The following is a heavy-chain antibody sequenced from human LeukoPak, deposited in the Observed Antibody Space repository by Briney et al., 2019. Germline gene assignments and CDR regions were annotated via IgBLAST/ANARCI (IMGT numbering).Heavy chain of an antibody. CDR1: GYTFTGYY. J-gene: IGHJ4*02. Sequence: GSVKVSCKASGYTFTGYYMHWVRQAPGQGLEWMGWINPNSGGTNYAQKFQGRVTMTRDTSINTAYMELSRLRSDDTAVYYCARSLSGYYLDYWGQGTLVTVSS. D-gene: IGHD3-3*01. V-gene: IGHV1-2*02. CDR2: INPNSGGT. CDR3: ARSLSGYYLDY.